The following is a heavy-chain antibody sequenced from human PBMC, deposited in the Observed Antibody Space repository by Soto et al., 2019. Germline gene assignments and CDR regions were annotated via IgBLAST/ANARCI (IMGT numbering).Heavy chain of an antibody. V-gene: IGHV3-7*03. J-gene: IGHJ5*02. Sequence: PGGSLRLSCAVSGFRFRDYWMRWVRQAPGKWLEWVDKIKQDETDKYYVDSVKGRFTIARDNAKNALYMQMNSLRVEDTAVYYCAAYCYTMTCKHFHGYSWGQGTQVTVSS. CDR1: GFRFRDYW. CDR3: AAYCYTMTCKHFHGYS. CDR2: IKQDETDK. D-gene: IGHD3-16*02.